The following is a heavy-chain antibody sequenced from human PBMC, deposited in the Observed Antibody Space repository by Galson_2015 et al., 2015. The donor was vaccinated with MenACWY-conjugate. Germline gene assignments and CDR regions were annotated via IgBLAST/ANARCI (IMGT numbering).Heavy chain of an antibody. CDR3: ATHLWFGDHRPGGY. D-gene: IGHD3-10*01. CDR2: FDPEDGET. J-gene: IGHJ4*02. Sequence: SVKVSCKVSGYTLTELSMHWVRQAPGKGLEWMGGFDPEDGETIYAQKFQGRVTMTEDTSTDTAYMELSGLRSEDTAVYYCATHLWFGDHRPGGYWGQGTLVTVSS. V-gene: IGHV1-24*01. CDR1: GYTLTELS.